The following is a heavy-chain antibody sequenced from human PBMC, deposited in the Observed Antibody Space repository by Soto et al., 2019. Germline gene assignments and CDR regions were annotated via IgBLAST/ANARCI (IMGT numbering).Heavy chain of an antibody. CDR3: STGPLPNSGAVGGTPPNLKI. Sequence: PGGSLRLSCVDSSVAFSHAWMNWVRQAPGKGLEWVGRIKSKPDGGTTDYAAPVKGRFTISRDDSKNSLFLQMDSLKIEDTAVYYCSTGPLPNSGAVGGTPPNLKIWGQGAQVTVSS. CDR1: SVAFSHAW. V-gene: IGHV3-15*07. J-gene: IGHJ4*02. CDR2: IKSKPDGGTT. D-gene: IGHD6-19*01.